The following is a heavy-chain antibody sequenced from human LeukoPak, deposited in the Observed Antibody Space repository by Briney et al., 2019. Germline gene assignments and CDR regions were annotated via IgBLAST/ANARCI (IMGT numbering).Heavy chain of an antibody. CDR2: ISPSGDIK. CDR3: ARFALKTPPTD. Sequence: GGTLRLSCVASGFTFSRHGMNWVRQAPGKGLEWVSGISPSGDIKYYVDSVKGRFTVSRDNSKNTLYLQINSLRDEDTAVYYCARFALKTPPTDWGQGTLVTVSS. CDR1: GFTFSRHG. V-gene: IGHV3-23*01. J-gene: IGHJ4*02.